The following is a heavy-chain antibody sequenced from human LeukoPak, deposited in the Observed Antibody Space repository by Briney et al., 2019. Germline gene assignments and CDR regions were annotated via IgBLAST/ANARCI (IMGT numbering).Heavy chain of an antibody. D-gene: IGHD3-22*01. CDR3: AKVGPYYYDRSGCPVDAIVPLPWDFDY. J-gene: IGHJ4*02. CDR2: IRFGRRNK. Sequence: GGSLTLSCSASSFTFSTYGMHWVRPAPGKGLEWGTFIRFGRRNKYYADSVKGRFTISRDNSKNTLYLQMNGLRAEDTAVYYCAKVGPYYYDRSGCPVDAIVPLPWDFDYWGQGTLVTVSS. V-gene: IGHV3-30*02. CDR1: SFTFSTYG.